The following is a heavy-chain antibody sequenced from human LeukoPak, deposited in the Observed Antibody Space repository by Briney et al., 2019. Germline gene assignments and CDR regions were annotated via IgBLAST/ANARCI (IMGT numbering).Heavy chain of an antibody. V-gene: IGHV3-23*01. CDR3: AKETNSGGADYFDY. D-gene: IGHD1-1*01. CDR1: GFNFRSHA. J-gene: IGHJ4*02. CDR2: VSDSGGVT. Sequence: SGGSLRLSCAASGFNFRSHAMSWVRQAPGKGLEWVSAVSDSGGVTYYADSVKGRFTISRDNSKNTLYLQMNSLRAEDTAVYYCAKETNSGGADYFDYWGQGTLVTVSS.